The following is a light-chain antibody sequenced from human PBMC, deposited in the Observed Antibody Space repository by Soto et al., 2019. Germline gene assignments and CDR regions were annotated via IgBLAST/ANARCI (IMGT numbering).Light chain of an antibody. J-gene: IGKJ4*01. CDR1: QSVWRS. CDR3: QQSSHWPPV. Sequence: EIVLTQSPATLSLSTGNRVTLSCRASQSVWRSLAWYQQKPGQSPRLLIYASSNRATGIPARFSGSGSGTDFTLTITSLEPEDFAVYYCQQSSHWPPVFGGGTRVEVK. V-gene: IGKV3-11*01. CDR2: ASS.